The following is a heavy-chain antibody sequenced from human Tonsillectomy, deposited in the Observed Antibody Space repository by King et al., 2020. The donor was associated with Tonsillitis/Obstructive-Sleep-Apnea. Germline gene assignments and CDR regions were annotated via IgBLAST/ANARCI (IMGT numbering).Heavy chain of an antibody. CDR3: ARGKVSSGYYRYYYYYGMDV. J-gene: IGHJ6*02. CDR2: INHSGST. CDR1: GGSFSGYY. Sequence: VQLQQWGAGLLKPSETLSLTCAVYGGSFSGYYWSWIRQPPGKGLEWIGEINHSGSTNYNPSLKSRVTISVDTSKNQFSLKLSSVTAADTAVYYCARGKVSSGYYRYYYYYGMDVWGQGTTVTVSS. V-gene: IGHV4-34*01. D-gene: IGHD3-22*01.